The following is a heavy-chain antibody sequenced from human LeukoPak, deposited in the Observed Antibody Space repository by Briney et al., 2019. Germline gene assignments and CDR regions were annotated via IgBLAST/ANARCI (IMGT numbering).Heavy chain of an antibody. Sequence: SETLSLTCTVSGGSISSSPFSWGWIRQPPGKGLEWIGSIYYSGSTYYNPPLKSRVTISVDTSKNHFSLKLSSVTAADTALYYXARGRNTMVRGAIGAETRYYYSYYMDVWGKGTTVTVSS. CDR3: ARGRNTMVRGAIGAETRYYYSYYMDV. V-gene: IGHV4-39*02. D-gene: IGHD3-10*01. J-gene: IGHJ6*03. CDR2: IYYSGST. CDR1: GGSISSSPFS.